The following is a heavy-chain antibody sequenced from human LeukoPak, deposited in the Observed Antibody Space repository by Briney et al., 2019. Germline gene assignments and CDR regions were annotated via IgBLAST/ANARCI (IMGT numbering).Heavy chain of an antibody. D-gene: IGHD2-21*02. CDR1: GGSFRGYY. CDR2: INHSGGT. CDR3: ARGHPLLDY. J-gene: IGHJ4*02. V-gene: IGHV4-34*01. Sequence: PSETLSLTCAVYGGSFRGYYWTWIRQPPRKGLEWIGEINHSGGTNYNPSLKSRVTISVDTSKNQFSLKLSSVTAADTAVYYCARGHPLLDYWGQGTLVTVSS.